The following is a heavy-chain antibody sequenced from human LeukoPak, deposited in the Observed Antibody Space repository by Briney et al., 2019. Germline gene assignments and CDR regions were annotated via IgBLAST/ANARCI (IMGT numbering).Heavy chain of an antibody. V-gene: IGHV1-3*01. CDR1: GYTFTSYA. Sequence: GASVKVSCKASGYTFTSYAMHWVRQAPGQRLEWMGWINAGNGNTKYSQKFQGRVTITRDTSASTAYMELSSLRSEDTAVYYCARGVISGWYSWFDPWGQGTLVTVSS. CDR3: ARGVISGWYSWFDP. J-gene: IGHJ5*02. CDR2: INAGNGNT. D-gene: IGHD6-19*01.